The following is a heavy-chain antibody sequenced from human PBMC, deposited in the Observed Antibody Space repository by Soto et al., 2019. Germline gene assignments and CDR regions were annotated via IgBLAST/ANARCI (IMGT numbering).Heavy chain of an antibody. J-gene: IGHJ4*02. CDR3: ARGGATVTPILGY. D-gene: IGHD4-17*01. CDR2: INAGYGNT. CDR1: GYNFTSYA. Sequence: QVQLVQSGAEVKKPGASVKVSCKASGYNFTSYAMHWVRQAPGQRLEWRGWINAGYGNTKYSQKFQGRVTITRYTSASTAYREVSSLRSDDTAVDYCARGGATVTPILGYWGQGTLVTVAS. V-gene: IGHV1-3*01.